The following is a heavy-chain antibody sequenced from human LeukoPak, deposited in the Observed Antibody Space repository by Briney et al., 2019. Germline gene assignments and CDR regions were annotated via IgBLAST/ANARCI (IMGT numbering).Heavy chain of an antibody. Sequence: PSETLSLTCSVYGDSVSSRIYYWGWIRQPPGKGLEWIGSMYDTVHSYYNPSLKSRVTISIDTAKNQFSLKVRSVTAADTAVYFCARVNHGDFANYWGQGALVAVSS. J-gene: IGHJ4*02. CDR2: MYDTVHS. CDR1: GDSVSSRIYY. D-gene: IGHD4-17*01. CDR3: ARVNHGDFANY. V-gene: IGHV4-39*07.